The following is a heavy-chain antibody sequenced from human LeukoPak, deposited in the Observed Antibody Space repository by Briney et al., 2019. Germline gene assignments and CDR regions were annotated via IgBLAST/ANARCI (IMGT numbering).Heavy chain of an antibody. J-gene: IGHJ4*02. CDR3: ARDDGGDSSGYNTIDY. CDR2: FDPEDGET. D-gene: IGHD3-22*01. CDR1: GYTLTELS. V-gene: IGHV1-24*01. Sequence: GASVKVSCKVSGYTLTELSMHWVRQAPGKGLEWMGGFDPEDGETIYAQKFQGRVTMTEDTSTDTAYMELSSLRSEDTAVYYCARDDGGDSSGYNTIDYWGQGTLVTVSS.